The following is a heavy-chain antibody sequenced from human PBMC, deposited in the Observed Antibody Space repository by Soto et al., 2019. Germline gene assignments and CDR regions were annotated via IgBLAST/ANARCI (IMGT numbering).Heavy chain of an antibody. J-gene: IGHJ4*02. CDR3: EKWGREDSSVYYDSVGAGGHFDY. D-gene: IGHD3-22*01. Sequence: EVQLLESGGGLVQPGGSLRLSCAASGFTFSSYAMSWVRQAPGKRLKWVSAVSGSDGSTYYADSVKGRFTISRDNSKNTLYLQRNSLRAEDTAVYYCEKWGREDSSVYYDSVGAGGHFDYWGQGTLVTVSS. CDR1: GFTFSSYA. CDR2: VSGSDGST. V-gene: IGHV3-23*01.